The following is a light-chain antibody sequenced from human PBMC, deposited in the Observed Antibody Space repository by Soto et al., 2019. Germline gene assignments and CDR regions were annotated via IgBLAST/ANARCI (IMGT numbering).Light chain of an antibody. V-gene: IGKV3-15*01. J-gene: IGKJ4*01. CDR2: GAS. CDR1: QSVSSN. CDR3: QVYIRLPLT. Sequence: IVMSMSPATLSVSKGERATLSCRASQSVSSNLAWYQQKPGQAPSLLIYGASTRATGTPARFSGSGSGTEFTLTISSLQSEDFAVYYCQVYIRLPLTFGGVTKVDIK.